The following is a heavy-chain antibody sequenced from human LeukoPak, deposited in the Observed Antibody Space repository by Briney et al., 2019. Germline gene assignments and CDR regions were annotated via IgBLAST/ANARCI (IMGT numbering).Heavy chain of an antibody. CDR1: GYTFTSYD. D-gene: IGHD3-10*01. CDR3: ARWVVRGVIIKGFDY. J-gene: IGHJ4*02. Sequence: DSVKVSCKASGYTFTSYDINWVRLPTGPGLEWMGLMNPNNGSTGYAHKFQGRLTITRNTSISTDYMELSSLRSEATAVYYCARWVVRGVIIKGFDYWGQGTVVTVSS. CDR2: MNPNNGST. V-gene: IGHV1-8*01.